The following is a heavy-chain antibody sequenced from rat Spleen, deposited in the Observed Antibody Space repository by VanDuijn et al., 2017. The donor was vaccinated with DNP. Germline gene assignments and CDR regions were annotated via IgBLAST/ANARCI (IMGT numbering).Heavy chain of an antibody. D-gene: IGHD1-12*02. V-gene: IGHV5-19*01. Sequence: EVLLVESDGGLVQPGRSLKLSCAVSGFTFSYYVMHWIRQAPTKGLEWVASISPSGDSTYYRDSVKGRFTISRHNTKSTLYLQMDSLRSEDTATYHCTIPDYSDGSYYSGWFAYWGQGTLVTVSS. CDR1: GFTFSYYV. CDR2: ISPSGDST. J-gene: IGHJ3*01. CDR3: TIPDYSDGSYYSGWFAY.